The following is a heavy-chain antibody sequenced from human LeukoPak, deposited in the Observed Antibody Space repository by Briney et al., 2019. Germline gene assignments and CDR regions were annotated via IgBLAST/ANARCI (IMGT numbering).Heavy chain of an antibody. Sequence: PGGSLRLSCAASGFTFSTYAMSWVRQAAGEVEGVSTIITTGGNTYYSDYMEGRFTISRDNSKNTLYLQMNSLRAEDTAVYYCAKDGRTTMISNYYYYYYMDVWGKGTTVTVSS. D-gene: IGHD1-1*01. V-gene: IGHV3-23*01. CDR3: AKDGRTTMISNYYYYYYMDV. J-gene: IGHJ6*03. CDR1: GFTFSTYA. CDR2: IITTGGNT.